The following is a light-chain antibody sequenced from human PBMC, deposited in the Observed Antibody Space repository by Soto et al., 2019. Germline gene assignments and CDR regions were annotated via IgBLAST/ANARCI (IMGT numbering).Light chain of an antibody. J-gene: IGKJ1*01. CDR2: GAS. V-gene: IGKV3-11*01. Sequence: EIVLTKSPATLSLSQRERATLSCRASQSISSYLAWYQQKPGQAPRLLIYGASSRATGIPDRFSGSGSGTDFTLTISSLEPEDFAVYYCQQRSNWPPWTFGQGTKVDIK. CDR3: QQRSNWPPWT. CDR1: QSISSY.